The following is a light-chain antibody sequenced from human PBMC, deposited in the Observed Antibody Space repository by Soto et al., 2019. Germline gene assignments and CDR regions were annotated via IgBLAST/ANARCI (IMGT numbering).Light chain of an antibody. Sequence: EIVLTQSPGTLSLSPGERVTLSCRASQSVSSSYLAWYQQKPAQAPRLLIYGASSRATGIPDRFSGSGSGTDFTLTISRLEPEDFAVYYCQQYGSPWTFGQGTKVEIK. CDR2: GAS. CDR1: QSVSSSY. CDR3: QQYGSPWT. V-gene: IGKV3-20*01. J-gene: IGKJ1*01.